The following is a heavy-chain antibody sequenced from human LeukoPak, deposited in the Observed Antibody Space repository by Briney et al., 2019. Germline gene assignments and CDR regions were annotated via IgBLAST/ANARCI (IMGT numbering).Heavy chain of an antibody. Sequence: GGSLRLSCAASGFTFSSYSMNWVRQAPGKGLEWVSSISSSSSYIYYADSVKGRFTISRDNAKNSLYLQMNSLRAEDTALYYCAKRTGDYRARPFDYWGQGTLVTVSS. CDR3: AKRTGDYRARPFDY. CDR1: GFTFSSYS. J-gene: IGHJ4*02. CDR2: ISSSSSYI. D-gene: IGHD4-17*01. V-gene: IGHV3-21*04.